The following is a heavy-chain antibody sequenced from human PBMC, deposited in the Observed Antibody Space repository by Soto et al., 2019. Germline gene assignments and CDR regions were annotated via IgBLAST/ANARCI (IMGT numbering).Heavy chain of an antibody. V-gene: IGHV4-31*03. J-gene: IGHJ6*02. CDR1: GGSITSANFF. D-gene: IGHD3-10*01. CDR2: IYHSGST. CDR3: ARDRLSWVRGVPHYDGRDV. Sequence: QVQLQESGPGLVKPSQTLSLTCTVSGGSITSANFFWTWIRQHPGKGLEWIGYIYHSGSTYYNPSFKSRFTISIDKSNNQFSLTLTPVTAADWAIYLCARDRLSWVRGVPHYDGRDVWGQGTTVTVSS.